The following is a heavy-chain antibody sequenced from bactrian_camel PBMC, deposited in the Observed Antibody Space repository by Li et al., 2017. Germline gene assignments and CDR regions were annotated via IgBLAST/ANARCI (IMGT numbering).Heavy chain of an antibody. D-gene: IGHD2*01. Sequence: HVQLVESGGGSVQAGGSLKLSCAASGYIFSSCGMGWYRQATGKGLEWVAHIKDDGTSAWHADSVKGRFTASRDNTKNTLYLQLNSLKTEDTAMYYCAATTGAYWNSGSYQAADFDYWGQGTQVTVS. V-gene: IGHV3S1*01. CDR1: GYIFSSCG. J-gene: IGHJ6*01. CDR3: AATTGAYWNSGSYQAADFDY. CDR2: IKDDGTSA.